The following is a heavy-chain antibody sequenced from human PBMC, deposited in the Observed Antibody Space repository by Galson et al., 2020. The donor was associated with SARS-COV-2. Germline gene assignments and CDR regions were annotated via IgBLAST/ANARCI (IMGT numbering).Heavy chain of an antibody. V-gene: IGHV3-30-3*01. J-gene: IGHJ4*02. CDR3: AQIAVAGTDDY. CDR1: GFTFSSYA. D-gene: IGHD6-19*01. Sequence: GESLKISCAASGFTFSSYAMHWVRQAPGKGLEWVAVISYDGSNKYYADSVKGRFTISRDNSKNTLYLQMNSLRAEDTAVYYCAQIAVAGTDDYWGQGTLVTVSS. CDR2: ISYDGSNK.